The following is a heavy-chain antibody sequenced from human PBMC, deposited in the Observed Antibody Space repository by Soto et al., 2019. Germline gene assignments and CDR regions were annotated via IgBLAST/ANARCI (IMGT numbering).Heavy chain of an antibody. CDR1: GFTFSSYA. CDR2: ISYDGSNK. J-gene: IGHJ5*02. D-gene: IGHD2-2*01. CDR3: ARGHRLVPAAPHFDP. V-gene: IGHV3-30-3*01. Sequence: GGSLRLSCAAFGFTFSSYAMHWVRQAPGKGLEWVAVISYDGSNKYYADSVKGRFTISRDNSKNTLYLQMNSLRAEDTAVYYCARGHRLVPAAPHFDPWGQGTLVTVSS.